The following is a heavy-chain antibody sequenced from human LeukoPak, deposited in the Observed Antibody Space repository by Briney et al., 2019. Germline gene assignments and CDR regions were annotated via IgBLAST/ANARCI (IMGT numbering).Heavy chain of an antibody. CDR3: AAVAGTFYFDY. J-gene: IGHJ4*02. CDR2: VSSNGGST. V-gene: IGHV3-64*04. CDR1: GFSFSSYA. D-gene: IGHD6-19*01. Sequence: GSLRLSCSASGFSFSSYAMHWVRQAPGKGLEYVSAVSSNGGSTYYADSVRGRFTISRDNAKNTLYLQMNSLRAEDTAVYYCAAVAGTFYFDYWGQGTLVTVSS.